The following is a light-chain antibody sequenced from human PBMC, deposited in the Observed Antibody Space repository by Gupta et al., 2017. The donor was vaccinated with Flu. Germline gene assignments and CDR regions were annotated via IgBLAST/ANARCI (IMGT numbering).Light chain of an antibody. V-gene: IGLV6-57*01. CDR1: SGSIATNY. CDR3: QSYDSSNRDVV. J-gene: IGLJ2*01. Sequence: NFMLTQPHSVSESPGKTVTISCTRTSGSIATNYVQWYQQRPGSSPTTVIYEDNQRLSGVPDRFSGSIDSSSNSASLTISGLKTEDEADYYCQSYDSSNRDVVFGGGTKLTVL. CDR2: EDN.